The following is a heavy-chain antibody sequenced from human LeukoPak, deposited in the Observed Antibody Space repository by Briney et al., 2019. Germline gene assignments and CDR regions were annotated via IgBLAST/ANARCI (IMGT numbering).Heavy chain of an antibody. CDR3: AKDRRWRGYSGHSNNYFDY. Sequence: SETLSLTCTVSGGSISSSSYYWGWIRQPPGKGLEWIGSIYYSGSTYYNPSLKSRVTISVDTSKNQFSLKLSSVTAADTAVYYCAKDRRWRGYSGHSNNYFDYWGQGTLVTVSS. CDR1: GGSISSSSYY. V-gene: IGHV4-39*07. CDR2: IYYSGST. D-gene: IGHD5-12*01. J-gene: IGHJ4*02.